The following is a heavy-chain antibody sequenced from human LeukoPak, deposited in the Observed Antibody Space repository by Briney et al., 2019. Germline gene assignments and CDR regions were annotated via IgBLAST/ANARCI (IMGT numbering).Heavy chain of an antibody. CDR1: GGSISSSSYY. D-gene: IGHD3-10*01. Sequence: SETLSLTCTVSGGSISSSSYYWGWIRQPPGKGLEWIGSIYYSGSTYYNPSLKSRVTISVDTSKNQFSLKLSSVTAADTAVYYCARHAVEVRAGSYSSYYFDYWGQGTLVTVSS. CDR3: ARHAVEVRAGSYSSYYFDY. J-gene: IGHJ4*02. V-gene: IGHV4-39*01. CDR2: IYYSGST.